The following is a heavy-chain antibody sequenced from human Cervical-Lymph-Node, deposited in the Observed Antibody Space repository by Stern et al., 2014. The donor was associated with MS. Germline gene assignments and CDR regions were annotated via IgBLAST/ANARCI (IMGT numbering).Heavy chain of an antibody. J-gene: IGHJ5*02. CDR3: ARGVVSNRAAATLHNLFDP. Sequence: VQLLESGAEVKKPGSSMNVSCKTSGGTFSSSYAITWMRQAPGQGLGWMGRIIPILGLANYAQKFQVRVIITADKSTSTTYMELSSLRSEDTAVYYCARGVVSNRAAATLHNLFDPWGQGTLVTVSS. CDR2: IIPILGLA. V-gene: IGHV1-69*09. CDR1: GGTFSSSYA. D-gene: IGHD2-15*01.